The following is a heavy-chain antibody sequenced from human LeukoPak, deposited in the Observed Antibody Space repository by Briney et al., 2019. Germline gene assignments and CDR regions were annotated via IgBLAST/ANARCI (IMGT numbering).Heavy chain of an antibody. CDR2: TLGSGSGDST. D-gene: IGHD3-3*01. CDR1: RFTFSDYA. J-gene: IGHJ4*02. V-gene: IGHV3-23*01. Sequence: GGSLRLSCAASRFTFSDYAMSLVRQAPGKGLEWVSTTLGSGSGDSTYYADSVKGRFTISRDNSKNTLYLQMNSLRDEDTAVYYCAKEEWLGKMNYFDCWGQGTLVTVCS. CDR3: AKEEWLGKMNYFDC.